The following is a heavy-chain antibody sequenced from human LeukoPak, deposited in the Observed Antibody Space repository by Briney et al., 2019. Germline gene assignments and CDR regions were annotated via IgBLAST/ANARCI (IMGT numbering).Heavy chain of an antibody. V-gene: IGHV4-59*08. CDR1: GGSISSYY. D-gene: IGHD1-26*01. CDR2: IYYSGST. Sequence: SETLSLTCTVSGGSISSYYWSWIRQPPGKGLEWIGYIYYSGSTYYNPSLKSRVTISVDTSKNQFSLKLGSVTAADTAVYYCARGRVGRDYFDYWGQGTLVTVSS. J-gene: IGHJ4*02. CDR3: ARGRVGRDYFDY.